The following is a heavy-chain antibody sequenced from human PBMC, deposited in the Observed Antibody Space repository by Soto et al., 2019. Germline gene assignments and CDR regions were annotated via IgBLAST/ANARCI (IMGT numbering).Heavy chain of an antibody. CDR2: ISYSGSS. D-gene: IGHD3-10*01. Sequence: SETRSLTCTVACGSISSSSYYCIFIRPPPGKGLELIGSISYSGSSVYNPSLNSRGTISVDKPKNQFSLRLSSVTAADTAVYYCARRYSYGSGKYGVDLWGKGTTVTV. CDR3: ARRYSYGSGKYGVDL. V-gene: IGHV4-39*01. CDR1: CGSISSSSYY. J-gene: IGHJ6*04.